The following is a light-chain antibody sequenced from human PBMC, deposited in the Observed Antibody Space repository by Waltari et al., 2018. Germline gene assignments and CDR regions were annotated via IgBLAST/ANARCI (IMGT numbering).Light chain of an antibody. CDR2: AKN. V-gene: IGLV3-19*01. CDR3: CSRDSSAFQLV. Sequence: SYALTQDPAVSVAFGQTVSITCQRDSLRNSYATWYQPKPGQAPLPVIYAKNNRPSGIPDRCSGSSAGNTASLTITGAQADEAADYYCCSRDSSAFQLVFGGGTKLTVL. CDR1: SLRNSY. J-gene: IGLJ2*01.